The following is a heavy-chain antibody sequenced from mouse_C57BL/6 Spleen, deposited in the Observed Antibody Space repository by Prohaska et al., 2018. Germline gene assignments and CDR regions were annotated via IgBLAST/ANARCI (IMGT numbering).Heavy chain of an antibody. CDR1: GFPFHNYW. CDR2: IRLKSDNYAT. Sequence: EVKLEESGGGLVQPGGSMKLSFVSSGFPFHNYWMNLGRPSPEKGLEWVAQIRLKSDNYATHYAESVKVRFTISRDDSKSSVYLQMNNLRAEDTGIYYCTGPGSSLGDWGQGTTLTVSS. CDR3: TGPGSSLGD. V-gene: IGHV6-3*01. J-gene: IGHJ2*01. D-gene: IGHD1-1*01.